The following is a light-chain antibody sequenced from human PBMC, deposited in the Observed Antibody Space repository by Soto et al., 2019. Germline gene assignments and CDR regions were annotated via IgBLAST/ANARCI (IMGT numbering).Light chain of an antibody. V-gene: IGKV3-11*01. CDR3: QQRSNWPRGLT. CDR2: DAS. J-gene: IGKJ4*01. Sequence: EIVLTQSPATLSLSPGERATISCRASQSVSSYLAWYQQKPGQAPRLLIYDASNRATGIPARFSGSGSGTDFTLTISSLEPEDFAVYYCQQRSNWPRGLTFGGGTKVDIK. CDR1: QSVSSY.